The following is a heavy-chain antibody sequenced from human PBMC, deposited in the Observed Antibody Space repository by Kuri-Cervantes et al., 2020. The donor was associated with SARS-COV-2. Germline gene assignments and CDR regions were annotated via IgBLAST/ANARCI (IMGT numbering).Heavy chain of an antibody. CDR2: ISSSSSYI. V-gene: IGHV3-21*01. Sequence: GESLKISCAASGFTLRSYSMNWVRQAPGKGLEWVSSISSSSSYIYYADSVKGRFTISRDNAKNSLYLQMNSLKAEDTAVYYCARDRHLAVAGHFDYWGQGTLVTVSS. D-gene: IGHD6-19*01. J-gene: IGHJ4*02. CDR1: GFTLRSYS. CDR3: ARDRHLAVAGHFDY.